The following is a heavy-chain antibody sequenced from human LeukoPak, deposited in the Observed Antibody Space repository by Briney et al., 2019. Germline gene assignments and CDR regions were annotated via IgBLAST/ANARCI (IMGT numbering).Heavy chain of an antibody. V-gene: IGHV3-23*01. Sequence: GGTLRLSCAASGFTFSSYGMSWVRQAPGKGLEWVSAISGSGGSTYYADSVKGRFTISRDNSKNTLYLQMNSLRAEDTAVYYCAKVPADPSEPLPPHAFDIWGQGTMVTVSS. D-gene: IGHD2-2*01. CDR3: AKVPADPSEPLPPHAFDI. CDR2: ISGSGGST. CDR1: GFTFSSYG. J-gene: IGHJ3*02.